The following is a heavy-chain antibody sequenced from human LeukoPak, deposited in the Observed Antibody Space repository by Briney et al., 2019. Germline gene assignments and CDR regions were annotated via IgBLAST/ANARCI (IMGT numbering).Heavy chain of an antibody. Sequence: GGSLRLSCAASGFTFSNSAMSWVRQAPGKGLEWVSTLSGSGITTYYADSVKGRFTISRDNSKNTLYLQKNSLRAEDTAVYYCAKGIYSSGWSYFDYWGHGTLVTVSS. CDR2: LSGSGITT. CDR3: AKGIYSSGWSYFDY. J-gene: IGHJ4*01. V-gene: IGHV3-23*01. CDR1: GFTFSNSA. D-gene: IGHD6-19*01.